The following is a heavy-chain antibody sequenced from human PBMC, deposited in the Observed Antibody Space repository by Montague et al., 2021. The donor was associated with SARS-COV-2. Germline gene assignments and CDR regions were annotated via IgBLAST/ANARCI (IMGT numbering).Heavy chain of an antibody. V-gene: IGHV3-21*01. CDR1: GFTFSSYS. Sequence: SLRLSCAASGFTFSSYSMNWVRQAPGKGLEWVSSISSSSSYIYYADSVKGRFTISRDNAKNSLYLQMNSLRAEDTAVYYCARELVRYYYGMDVWGQGTTVTVSS. J-gene: IGHJ6*02. D-gene: IGHD6-6*01. CDR3: ARELVRYYYGMDV. CDR2: ISSSSSYI.